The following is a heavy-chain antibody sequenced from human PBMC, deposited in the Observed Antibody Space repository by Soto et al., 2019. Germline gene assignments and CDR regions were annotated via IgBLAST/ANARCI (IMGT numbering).Heavy chain of an antibody. CDR1: GGSFSGYY. CDR2: INHSGST. Sequence: PSETLSLTCAVYGGSFSGYYWSWIRQPPGKGLEWIGEINHSGSTNYNPSLKSRVTISVDTSKNQFSLKLSSVTAADTAVYYCAREPSRRAWFDPWGQGTLVNVS. J-gene: IGHJ5*02. CDR3: AREPSRRAWFDP. V-gene: IGHV4-34*01.